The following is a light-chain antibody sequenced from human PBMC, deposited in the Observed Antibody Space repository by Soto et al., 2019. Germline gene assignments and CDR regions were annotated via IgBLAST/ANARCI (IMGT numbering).Light chain of an antibody. CDR1: SSDVGTYNY. V-gene: IGLV2-14*01. Sequence: QSALTQPASVSGSPGQSITISCTGTSSDVGTYNYVSWYQQHAGKVPKLMIYDVSNRPSGVSDRFSGSKSGNTASLTISGLQAEDEAGYYCTSYTSSSTLVFGGGTQLTVL. J-gene: IGLJ7*01. CDR3: TSYTSSSTLV. CDR2: DVS.